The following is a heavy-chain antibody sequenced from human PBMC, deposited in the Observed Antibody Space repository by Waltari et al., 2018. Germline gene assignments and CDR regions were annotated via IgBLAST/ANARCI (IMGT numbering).Heavy chain of an antibody. J-gene: IGHJ6*03. V-gene: IGHV3-30-3*01. CDR1: GFTFSSYA. D-gene: IGHD1-1*01. CDR2: ISYDGSNK. Sequence: QVQLVESGGGVVQPGRSLRLSCAASGFTFSSYAMHWVRQAPGKGLEWVAVISYDGSNKYYADSVKGRFTISRDNSKNTLYLQMNSLRAEDTAVYYCARDLKWNPAYYMDVWGKGTTVTVSS. CDR3: ARDLKWNPAYYMDV.